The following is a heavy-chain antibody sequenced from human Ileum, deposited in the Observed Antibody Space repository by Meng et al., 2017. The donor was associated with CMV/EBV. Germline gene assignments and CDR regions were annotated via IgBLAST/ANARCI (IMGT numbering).Heavy chain of an antibody. J-gene: IGHJ4*02. D-gene: IGHD2-2*01. CDR3: ARRGGFCSSTSCYDD. CDR2: IIPILGIA. V-gene: IGHV1-69*10. Sequence: SVKVSCKASGGTFSSYAISWVRQAPGQGLEWMGGIIPILGIANYAQKFQGRVTITADKSTSTAYMELSSLRSEDTAVYYCARRGGFCSSTSCYDDWGQGTLVTVSS. CDR1: GGTFSSYA.